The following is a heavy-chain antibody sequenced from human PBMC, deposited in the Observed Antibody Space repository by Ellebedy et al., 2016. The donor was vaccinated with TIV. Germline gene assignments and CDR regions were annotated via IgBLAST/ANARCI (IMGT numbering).Heavy chain of an antibody. J-gene: IGHJ6*02. CDR1: GFNFNNNW. V-gene: IGHV3-74*01. CDR3: ARDGFYGMDV. Sequence: PGGSLRLSCAASGFNFNNNWMHWVRQAPGRGLVWVSRILIDGTANYADAVRGRFTISKDSGKKTLYLEMNSLRDEDTAVYYCARDGFYGMDVWGHGTTVIVSS. CDR2: ILIDGTA.